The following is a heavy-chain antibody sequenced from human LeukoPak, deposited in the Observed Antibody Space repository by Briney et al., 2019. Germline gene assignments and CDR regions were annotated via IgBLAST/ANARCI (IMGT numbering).Heavy chain of an antibody. CDR1: GYSISSGYY. Sequence: SETLSLTCAVSGYSISSGYYWGWIRQPPGKGLEWIGSIYHSGSTYYNPSLKSRVTISVDTSKNQFSLKLSSVTAADTAVYYCASLEDRVTMVRGVITTEWYFDCWGQGTLVTVSS. CDR3: ASLEDRVTMVRGVITTEWYFDC. D-gene: IGHD3-10*01. J-gene: IGHJ4*02. CDR2: IYHSGST. V-gene: IGHV4-38-2*01.